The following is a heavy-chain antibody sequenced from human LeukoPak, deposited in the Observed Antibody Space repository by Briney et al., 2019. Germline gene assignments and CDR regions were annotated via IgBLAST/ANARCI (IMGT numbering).Heavy chain of an antibody. D-gene: IGHD5-12*01. V-gene: IGHV4-59*08. J-gene: IGHJ4*02. CDR2: IYYSGST. CDR1: GGSISSYY. Sequence: SETLSLTCTVSGGSISSYYWSWIRQPPGKGLEWIGYIYYSGSTNYNPSLKSRVTISGDTSKNQFSLRLSSVTAADTAVYYCARVIGYSGYEYFDYWGQGTLVTVSS. CDR3: ARVIGYSGYEYFDY.